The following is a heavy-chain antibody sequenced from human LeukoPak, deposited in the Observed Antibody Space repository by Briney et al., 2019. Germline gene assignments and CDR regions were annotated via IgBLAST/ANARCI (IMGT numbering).Heavy chain of an antibody. D-gene: IGHD2-15*01. CDR1: GFTFSNYA. V-gene: IGHV3-23*01. CDR2: ISGSDGST. CDR3: AKGRGYCTGGSCYSDY. Sequence: GGSLRLSCTASGFTFSNYAMSWVRQAPGKGLEWVSTISGSDGSTYYADSVKGRFTISRDNSKNTLYLQMNSLRVEGTAIYYCAKGRGYCTGGSCYSDYWGQGTLVTVSS. J-gene: IGHJ4*02.